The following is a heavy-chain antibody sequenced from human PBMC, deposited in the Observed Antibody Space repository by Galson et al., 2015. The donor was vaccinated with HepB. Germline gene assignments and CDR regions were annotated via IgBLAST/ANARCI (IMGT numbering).Heavy chain of an antibody. J-gene: IGHJ4*02. CDR1: GFTFSDYY. Sequence: SLRLSCAASGFTFSDYYMTWIRLAPGKGLEWLSYISASGTYTNYADSVKGRFTISRDNAKNSLYLQMNSLRAEDTAVFYCARVAASDYGDHAHFDYWGQGTLVTVSS. CDR3: ARVAASDYGDHAHFDY. V-gene: IGHV3-11*06. D-gene: IGHD4-17*01. CDR2: ISASGTYT.